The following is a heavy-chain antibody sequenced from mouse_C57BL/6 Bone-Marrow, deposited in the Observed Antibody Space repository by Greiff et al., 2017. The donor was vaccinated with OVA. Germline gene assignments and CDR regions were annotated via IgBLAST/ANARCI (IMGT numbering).Heavy chain of an antibody. CDR3: ARWGY. J-gene: IGHJ2*01. Sequence: QVQLQQPGAELVRPGTSVKLSCKASGYTFTSYWMHWVKQRPGQGLEWIGVIDPSDSYTNYNQTFKGKATLTVDTSSSTAYMQLSSLTSEDSAVYYCARWGYWGQGTTLTVSS. V-gene: IGHV1-59*01. CDR1: GYTFTSYW. CDR2: IDPSDSYT.